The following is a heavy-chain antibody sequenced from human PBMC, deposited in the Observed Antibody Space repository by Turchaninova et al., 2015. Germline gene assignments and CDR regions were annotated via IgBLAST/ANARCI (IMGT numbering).Heavy chain of an antibody. V-gene: IGHV4-34*01. CDR2: INHSGST. CDR3: ARTRITMVQGVIRAYYYYYMDV. Sequence: QVQLQQWGAGLLKPSETLSLTCAVHGGSCSGFSGSGIRQPPGKGPEWIREINHSGSTNYNPSLKRRLTISVDTSKNQFSLKLSSVTAADTAVYYCARTRITMVQGVIRAYYYYYMDVWGKGTTVTVSS. CDR1: GGSCSGFS. D-gene: IGHD3-10*01. J-gene: IGHJ6*03.